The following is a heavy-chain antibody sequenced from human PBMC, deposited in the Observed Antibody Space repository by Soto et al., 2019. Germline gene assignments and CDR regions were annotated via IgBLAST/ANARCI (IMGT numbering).Heavy chain of an antibody. CDR2: IIPILGIA. CDR3: ARERASSYCGGDCYYYYGMDV. J-gene: IGHJ6*02. Sequence: ASVKVSCKASGCTFSSYTISWVRQAPGQGLEWMGRIIPILGIANYAQKFQGRVTITADKSTSTAYMELSSLRSEDTAVYYCARERASSYCGGDCYYYYGMDVWGQGTTVTVSS. CDR1: GCTFSSYT. V-gene: IGHV1-69*04. D-gene: IGHD2-21*02.